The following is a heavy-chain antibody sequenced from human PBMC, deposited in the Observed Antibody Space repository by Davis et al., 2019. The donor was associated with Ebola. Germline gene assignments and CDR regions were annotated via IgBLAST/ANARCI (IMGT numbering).Heavy chain of an antibody. Sequence: PGGSLRLSCAASGFTFSSYAMHWVRQAPGKGLEWVAVISYDGSNKYYADSVKGRFTISRDNSKNTLYLQMNSLRAEDTAVYYCARGLLGYSSSSQTRAEYFQHWGQGTLVTVSS. D-gene: IGHD6-6*01. CDR2: ISYDGSNK. J-gene: IGHJ1*01. V-gene: IGHV3-30-3*01. CDR3: ARGLLGYSSSSQTRAEYFQH. CDR1: GFTFSSYA.